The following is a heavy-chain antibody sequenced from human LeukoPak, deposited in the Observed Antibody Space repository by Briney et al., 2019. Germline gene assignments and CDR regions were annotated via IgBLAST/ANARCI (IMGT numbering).Heavy chain of an antibody. CDR2: IYYLGST. J-gene: IGHJ2*01. D-gene: IGHD3-10*01. CDR3: ARDRPGSYWYFDL. V-gene: IGHV4-59*01. Sequence: PSETLSLTCTVSGGSISSYYWSWIRQPPGKGLEWVGHIYYLGSTNYNPSLKSRVTISIDTSKNNFSLKLNSVIAADTAVYYCARDRPGSYWYFDLWGRGTLVTVSS. CDR1: GGSISSYY.